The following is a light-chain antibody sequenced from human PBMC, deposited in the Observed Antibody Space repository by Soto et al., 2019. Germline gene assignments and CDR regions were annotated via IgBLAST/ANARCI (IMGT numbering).Light chain of an antibody. CDR2: SAS. Sequence: EIVMTQSRATLSVSPGERATLSCRASHSVSSNVAWYQQKPGQAPRLLIHSASTRAAGISARFSGSGSWTEFTLSISSLQSEDFAVYYCPQYNSWPRTFGPGTTVDF. V-gene: IGKV3-15*01. CDR3: PQYNSWPRT. CDR1: HSVSSN. J-gene: IGKJ3*01.